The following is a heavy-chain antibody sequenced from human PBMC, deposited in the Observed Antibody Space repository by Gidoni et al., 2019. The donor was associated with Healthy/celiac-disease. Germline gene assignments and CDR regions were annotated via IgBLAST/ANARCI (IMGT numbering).Heavy chain of an antibody. Sequence: QVQLQESGPGLVKPSETLSLTCTVSGGSISSYYWSWIRQPPGQGLEWIGYIYYSGSTNYTPSLKSRVTISVDTAKNQFSLKLSSVTAADTAVYYCARAGDPSSHADFWSGYYRSGAFDIWGQGTMVTVSS. D-gene: IGHD3-3*01. CDR1: GGSISSYY. CDR2: IYYSGST. J-gene: IGHJ3*02. CDR3: ARAGDPSSHADFWSGYYRSGAFDI. V-gene: IGHV4-59*01.